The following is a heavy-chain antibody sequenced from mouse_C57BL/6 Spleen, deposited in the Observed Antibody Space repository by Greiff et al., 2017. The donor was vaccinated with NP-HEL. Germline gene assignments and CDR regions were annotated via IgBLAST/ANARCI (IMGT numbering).Heavy chain of an antibody. Sequence: VQLQQSGPGLVKPSQSLSLTCSVTGYSITSGYYWNWIRQFPGNKLEWMGYISYDGSNNYNPSLKNRISITRDTSKNQFFLKLNSVTTEDTATYYCAREDVDYGSSYGYAMDYWGQGTSVTVSS. J-gene: IGHJ4*01. CDR1: GYSITSGYY. V-gene: IGHV3-6*01. CDR3: AREDVDYGSSYGYAMDY. CDR2: ISYDGSN. D-gene: IGHD1-1*01.